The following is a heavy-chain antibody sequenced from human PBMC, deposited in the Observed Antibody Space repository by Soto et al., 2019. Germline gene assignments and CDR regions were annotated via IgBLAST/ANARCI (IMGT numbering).Heavy chain of an antibody. CDR3: ARIEMASIK. CDR2: IYYTGST. D-gene: IGHD5-12*01. CDR1: GASIRSGGYY. Sequence: KPSETLSLTCSVSGASIRSGGYYWSWLRQSPGKGLEWIGHIYYTGSTFYSPSLKSRLTISLDTPKNQFSLDLNSVTTADTAMYYCARIEMASIKWGRGTLVTV. V-gene: IGHV4-31*03. J-gene: IGHJ4*02.